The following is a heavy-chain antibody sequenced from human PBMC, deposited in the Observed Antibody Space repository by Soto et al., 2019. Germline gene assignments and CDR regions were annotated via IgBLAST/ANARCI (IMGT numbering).Heavy chain of an antibody. CDR3: ARWPLGSSGWTPWKNWFDP. D-gene: IGHD6-19*01. CDR1: GFTFSSYD. J-gene: IGHJ5*02. CDR2: IGNAGDT. V-gene: IGHV3-13*01. Sequence: GGSLRLSCAASGFTFSSYDMHWVRQATGKGLEWVSAIGNAGDTYYPGSVKGRFTISRENAKNSLYFQMNSLRAEDTAVYYCARWPLGSSGWTPWKNWFDPWGQGTLVTVSS.